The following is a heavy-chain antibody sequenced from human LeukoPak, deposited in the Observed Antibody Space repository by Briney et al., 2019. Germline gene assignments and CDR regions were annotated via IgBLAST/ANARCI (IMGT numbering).Heavy chain of an antibody. CDR2: IYHSGTT. V-gene: IGHV4-4*02. CDR1: GGSISNSNW. CDR3: AWGDTPSDY. Sequence: SGTLSLTCAVSGGSISNSNWWSWVRQAPGKGLVWIAQIYHSGTTNYNPSLKSRVTISVDKSKNQFSLKVTSVTAADTAVYYCAWGDTPSDYWGQGTLVTVSS. J-gene: IGHJ4*02. D-gene: IGHD5-18*01.